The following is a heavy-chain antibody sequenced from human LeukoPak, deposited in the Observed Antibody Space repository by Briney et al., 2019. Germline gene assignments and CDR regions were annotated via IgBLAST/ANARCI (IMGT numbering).Heavy chain of an antibody. D-gene: IGHD5-24*01. J-gene: IGHJ4*02. V-gene: IGHV3-7*03. CDR3: AKEGRSLQTY. CDR2: IKEDGTET. Sequence: GGLSLSCAASGFMFSSNWMSWVRLAPGKGLEWVANIKEDGTETYYVDSVKGRFTISRDNAKNSLYLQMNSLRVEDTAVYYCAKEGRSLQTYWGQGTLVTVSS. CDR1: GFMFSSNW.